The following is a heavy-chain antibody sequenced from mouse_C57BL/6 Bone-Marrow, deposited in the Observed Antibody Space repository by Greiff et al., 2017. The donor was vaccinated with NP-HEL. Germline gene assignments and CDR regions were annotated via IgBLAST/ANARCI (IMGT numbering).Heavy chain of an antibody. Sequence: QVQLKQPGAELVKPGASVKLSSKASGYTFTSYWMHWVKQRPGRGLEWIGRIDPNSGGTKYNEKVKSKATLTVDKPSSTAYMQLSRLKSEDSAVXFCARSNDGGCYWWFDVWGTGTTVTVSS. D-gene: IGHD1-1*02. CDR2: IDPNSGGT. CDR1: GYTFTSYW. CDR3: ARSNDGGCYWWFDV. J-gene: IGHJ1*03. V-gene: IGHV1-62-3*01.